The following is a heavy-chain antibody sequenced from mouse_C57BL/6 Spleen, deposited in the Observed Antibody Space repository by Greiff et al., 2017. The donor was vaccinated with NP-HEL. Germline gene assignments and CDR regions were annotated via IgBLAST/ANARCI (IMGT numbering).Heavy chain of an antibody. Sequence: VQLQQSGPELVKPGASVKMSCKASGYTFTDYNMHWVKQSHGKSLAWIGYINPNNGGTSYNQKFKGKATLTVNKSSSTAYMELRSLTSEDSAVYYCARDWGYYGNYVDYWGQGTTLTVSS. CDR2: INPNNGGT. J-gene: IGHJ2*01. V-gene: IGHV1-22*01. D-gene: IGHD2-1*01. CDR1: GYTFTDYN. CDR3: ARDWGYYGNYVDY.